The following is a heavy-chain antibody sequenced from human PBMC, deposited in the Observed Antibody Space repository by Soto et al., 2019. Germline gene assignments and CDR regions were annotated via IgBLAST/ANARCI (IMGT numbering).Heavy chain of an antibody. CDR1: GGSVNNANYF. Sequence: QVRLEESGPGLVKPSETLSLICSVSGGSVNNANYFWNWIRHHPENGLEWIGYIYYSGSTRYNPSFKPRATLSIDTSKNQFSLRLNSVTVAETAVYFCARDADYGGSRGGMDVWGRGTTVTVSS. J-gene: IGHJ6*02. V-gene: IGHV4-31*03. D-gene: IGHD4-17*01. CDR2: IYYSGST. CDR3: ARDADYGGSRGGMDV.